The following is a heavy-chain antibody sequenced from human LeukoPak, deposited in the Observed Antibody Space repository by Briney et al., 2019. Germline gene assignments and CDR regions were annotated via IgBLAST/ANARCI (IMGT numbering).Heavy chain of an antibody. V-gene: IGHV3-23*01. CDR1: GFTFSRYA. Sequence: GGSLRLSCAASGFTFSRYAMSWVRQAPGKGLEWVSAISGSGGSTYYADSVKGRFTISRDNSKNTLYLQMNSLRAEDTAVYYCAKVYYGGNPRNTDDYWGQGTLVTVSS. D-gene: IGHD4-23*01. CDR3: AKVYYGGNPRNTDDY. CDR2: ISGSGGST. J-gene: IGHJ4*02.